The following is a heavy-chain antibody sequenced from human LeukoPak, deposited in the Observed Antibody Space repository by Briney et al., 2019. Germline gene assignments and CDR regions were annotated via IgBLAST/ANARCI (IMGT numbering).Heavy chain of an antibody. D-gene: IGHD2-15*01. CDR2: FDPEDAEI. J-gene: IGHJ4*02. CDR3: AAEGQWSLVHYFNS. Sequence: GASVKVSCKVSGNTLTDLSIHWVRQAPGKGLDWMGGFDPEDAEIIYAEKFQDRVTMTEDPSIDTAYLELSSLRSEDTAVYYCAAEGQWSLVHYFNSWGQGTLVTVSS. CDR1: GNTLTDLS. V-gene: IGHV1-24*01.